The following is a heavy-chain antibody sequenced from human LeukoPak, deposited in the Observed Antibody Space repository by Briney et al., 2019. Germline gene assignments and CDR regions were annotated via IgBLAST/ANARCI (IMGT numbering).Heavy chain of an antibody. Sequence: GASVKVSCKTSGYSFTDYYIHWVRQAPGRGFEWLGWINPNSGGTKYAQKFQDSVSMTRDTSINTAYMELSSLRLDDTAVYYCARGVAAAGRRLDPWGQGTLITVSS. CDR3: ARGVAAAGRRLDP. CDR1: GYSFTDYY. V-gene: IGHV1-2*02. J-gene: IGHJ5*02. CDR2: INPNSGGT. D-gene: IGHD6-13*01.